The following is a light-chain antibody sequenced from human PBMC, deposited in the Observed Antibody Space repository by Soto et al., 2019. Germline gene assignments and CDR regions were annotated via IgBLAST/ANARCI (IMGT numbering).Light chain of an antibody. J-gene: IGKJ1*01. Sequence: DIQMTQSPSTLPASVGDRVTITCRACQSISSWLASCPPKPGKAPKLLIYDASSLESGVASRFSGSGSGTESALTISSLQPDDFATYYSQQYNSYPVTFGQGTKVDI. CDR3: QQYNSYPVT. CDR2: DAS. V-gene: IGKV1-5*01. CDR1: QSISSW.